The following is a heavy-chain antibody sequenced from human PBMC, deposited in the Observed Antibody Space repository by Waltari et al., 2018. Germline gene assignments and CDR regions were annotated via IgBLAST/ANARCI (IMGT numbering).Heavy chain of an antibody. J-gene: IGHJ6*02. CDR1: GFTRGNYG. CDR2: IQYDGSIK. Sequence: QVHVVESGGGVVQPGGSLRLGYAGSGFTRGNYGMHWVRQAPGKGLEWVAVIQYDGSIKNYADSVKGRFTISRENSKNTLYLEMKSLRAEDTAVYYCAREYSRICFHALDGWGQGTAVTVSS. V-gene: IGHV3-33*05. D-gene: IGHD6-13*01. CDR3: AREYSRICFHALDG.